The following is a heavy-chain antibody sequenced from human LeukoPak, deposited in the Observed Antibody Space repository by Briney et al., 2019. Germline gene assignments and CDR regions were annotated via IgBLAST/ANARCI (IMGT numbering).Heavy chain of an antibody. CDR3: ARQISDYYYYYIDV. D-gene: IGHD3-3*01. Sequence: PSETLSLTCTVSGGSISSSHYYWGWIRQPPGKGLEWVGTIYYSGTTYYNSSLESRVTISEDTSKNQFSLTLRSVTAADTAVYYCARQISDYYYYYIDVWGKGTTVTVSS. CDR2: IYYSGTT. J-gene: IGHJ6*03. CDR1: GGSISSSHYY. V-gene: IGHV4-39*01.